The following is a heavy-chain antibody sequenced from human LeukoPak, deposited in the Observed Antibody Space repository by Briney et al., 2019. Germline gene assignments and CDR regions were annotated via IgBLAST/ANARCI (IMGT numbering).Heavy chain of an antibody. CDR1: GFTFSTYA. J-gene: IGHJ5*02. V-gene: IGHV3-64*01. CDR3: AAQGTTTGGFDP. D-gene: IGHD1/OR15-1a*01. Sequence: VESLRLSCAASGFTFSTYAMLWVRQAPGKGLEYVSSISGNGGYTYYASSVKGRFTISRDNSKNTLFLQMGSLRAEDMAVYYCAAQGTTTGGFDPWGQGTLVTVSS. CDR2: ISGNGGYT.